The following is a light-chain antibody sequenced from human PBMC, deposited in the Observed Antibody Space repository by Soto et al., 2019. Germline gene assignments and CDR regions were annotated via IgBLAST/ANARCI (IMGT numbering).Light chain of an antibody. J-gene: IGLJ2*01. Sequence: QSVLTQPPSASGSPGQSVTISCTRTSSDIGGYNYVSWYQQHPGTAPKLMIYEVSQRPSGVPDRFSGSKSGNTASLTVSGLQAEDEADYYCSSYAGSNNFVVFGGGTQLTVL. CDR1: SSDIGGYNY. CDR3: SSYAGSNNFVV. V-gene: IGLV2-8*01. CDR2: EVS.